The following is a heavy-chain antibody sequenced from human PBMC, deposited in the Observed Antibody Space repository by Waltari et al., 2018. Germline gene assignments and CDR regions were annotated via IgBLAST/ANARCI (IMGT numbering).Heavy chain of an antibody. V-gene: IGHV7-4-1*02. J-gene: IGHJ5*02. CDR2: INTKSGNP. D-gene: IGHD2-2*01. Sequence: QVELVQSGPELKKPGASVKVSCRASGYSFTSYAINWVRQAPGRGVELMGWINTKSGNPTYVQGFTGRFVFSLDTSVSTAFLQINSLEAEDTAVYYCAREVVPAATIVVNWFDPWGQGTLVTVSS. CDR1: GYSFTSYA. CDR3: AREVVPAATIVVNWFDP.